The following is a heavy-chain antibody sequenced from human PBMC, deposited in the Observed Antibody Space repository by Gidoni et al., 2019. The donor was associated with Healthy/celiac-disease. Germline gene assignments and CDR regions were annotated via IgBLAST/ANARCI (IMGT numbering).Heavy chain of an antibody. D-gene: IGHD1-1*01. CDR1: GGTFSSYA. CDR2: IIPIFGTA. Sequence: QVQLVQSGAEVKKPGSSVTVSCKASGGTFSSYAISWVRQAPGQGLEWMGGIIPIFGTANYAQKFQGRVTITADESTSTAYMELSSLRSEDTAVYYCARESWNPGPGDGGMDVWGQGTTVTVSS. J-gene: IGHJ6*02. V-gene: IGHV1-69*01. CDR3: ARESWNPGPGDGGMDV.